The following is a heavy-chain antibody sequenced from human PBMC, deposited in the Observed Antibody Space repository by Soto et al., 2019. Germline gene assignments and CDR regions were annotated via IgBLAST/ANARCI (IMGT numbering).Heavy chain of an antibody. Sequence: EVQLLESGGGLVQPGGSLRLSCAASGFTFSSYAMSWVRQAPGKGLEWVSAISGSGGSTYYADSVKGRFTISRDNSKNTLYLQMNRLRAEDTAVYYCAQVSSGWYSNFDYWGQGALVTVSS. CDR3: AQVSSGWYSNFDY. V-gene: IGHV3-23*01. J-gene: IGHJ4*02. CDR1: GFTFSSYA. D-gene: IGHD6-19*01. CDR2: ISGSGGST.